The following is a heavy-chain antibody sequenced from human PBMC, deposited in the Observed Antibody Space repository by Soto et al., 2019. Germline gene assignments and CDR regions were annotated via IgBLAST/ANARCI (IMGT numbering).Heavy chain of an antibody. CDR3: AGSVYRNCSGGSCYQPRHAFDI. Sequence: SETLSLTCTVSGGSISTYYWTWIRQSPGKGPEWIGYVYHSGTTNYNPSLESRVTMSLDTSKNQFSLKLSAVTAADTAVYYCAGSVYRNCSGGSCYQPRHAFDIWGQGTMVTVSS. V-gene: IGHV4-59*08. CDR1: GGSISTYY. CDR2: VYHSGTT. J-gene: IGHJ3*02. D-gene: IGHD2-15*01.